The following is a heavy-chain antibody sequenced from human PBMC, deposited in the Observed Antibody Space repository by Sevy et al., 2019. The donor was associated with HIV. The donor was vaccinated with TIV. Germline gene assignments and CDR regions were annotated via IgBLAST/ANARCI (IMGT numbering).Heavy chain of an antibody. CDR2: ISSSSSYI. Sequence: GGSLRLSCAASGLTFSSYTMKWVRQAPGKGLEWVSSISSSSSYIYYADSVKGRFTISRDNAKKSLYLQMNSLRAEDTAVYYCARGDRDTAMVDYYYYGMDVWGQGTTVTVSS. CDR1: GLTFSSYT. D-gene: IGHD5-18*01. J-gene: IGHJ6*02. V-gene: IGHV3-21*01. CDR3: ARGDRDTAMVDYYYYGMDV.